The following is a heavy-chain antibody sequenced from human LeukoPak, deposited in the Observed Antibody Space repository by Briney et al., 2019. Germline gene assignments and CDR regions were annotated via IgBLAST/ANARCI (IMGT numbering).Heavy chain of an antibody. Sequence: SATLSLTCTVSGGSISSGDYYWSWIRQPPGKRLEWIGYIYYSGSTYYNPSLKSRVTISVDTSKNQFSLKLSSVTAADTAVYYCATYCSSTSCQNEGFDYRGQGTLVTVSS. J-gene: IGHJ4*02. CDR1: GGSISSGDYY. D-gene: IGHD2-2*01. CDR2: IYYSGST. CDR3: ATYCSSTSCQNEGFDY. V-gene: IGHV4-30-4*02.